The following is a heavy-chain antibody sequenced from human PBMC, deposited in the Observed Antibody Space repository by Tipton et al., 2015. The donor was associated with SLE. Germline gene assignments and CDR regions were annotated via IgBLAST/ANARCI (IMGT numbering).Heavy chain of an antibody. CDR1: GFTFSSCA. V-gene: IGHV3-48*01. CDR3: AKVDRTNMVTSFDY. Sequence: SLRLSCAASGFTFSSCAMNWVRQAPGKGLEWVSYISGSSNTIYYADSVKGRFIISRDNAKNSLYLQLNSLRAEDTAVYYCAKVDRTNMVTSFDYWGQGTLVTVSS. D-gene: IGHD5-18*01. J-gene: IGHJ4*02. CDR2: ISGSSNTI.